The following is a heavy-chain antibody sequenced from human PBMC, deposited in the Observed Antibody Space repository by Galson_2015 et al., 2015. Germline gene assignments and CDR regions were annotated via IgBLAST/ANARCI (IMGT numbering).Heavy chain of an antibody. CDR3: ARDVGGDVGS. Sequence: SLRLSCAASGFTFSTYWLRWVRQAPGKGLEWLARIDNVGGTTTYADSVEGRFTISRDNAKSTLYLQMNRLRAEDAVVYYCARDVGGDVGSWGQGALVTVSS. CDR2: IDNVGGTT. V-gene: IGHV3-74*01. J-gene: IGHJ4*02. D-gene: IGHD2-21*01. CDR1: GFTFSTYW.